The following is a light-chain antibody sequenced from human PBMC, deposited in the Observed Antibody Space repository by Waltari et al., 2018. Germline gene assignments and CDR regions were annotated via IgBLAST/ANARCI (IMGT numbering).Light chain of an antibody. CDR2: SNN. CDR3: ASWDDSLNGL. V-gene: IGLV1-44*01. CDR1: RSNIGSNT. Sequence: QSVLTQPPSASGTPGQRVTIPCSGSRSNIGSNTVNWYQQPPGTAPKLLIYSNNQRPSGVPDRFSGSKSGTSASLAISGLQSEDEADYYCASWDDSLNGLFGGGTKLTVL. J-gene: IGLJ3*02.